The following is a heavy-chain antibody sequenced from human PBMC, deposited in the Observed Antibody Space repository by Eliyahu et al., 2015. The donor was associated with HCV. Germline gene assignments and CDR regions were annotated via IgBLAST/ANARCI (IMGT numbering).Heavy chain of an antibody. CDR1: GGSLGXVRYY. Sequence: QVQLQESGPGLVKPSQTLSLTCTVSGGSLGXVRYYWSWXRQPAGKGLEWIGRVYTSGNTNYNPSLKSRVTISIDTSKNQFSLKLSSATAADTAVYYCVSLSADGTFSDHWGQGTLVAVSS. J-gene: IGHJ4*02. CDR3: VSLSADGTFSDH. D-gene: IGHD6-13*01. CDR2: VYTSGNT. V-gene: IGHV4-61*02.